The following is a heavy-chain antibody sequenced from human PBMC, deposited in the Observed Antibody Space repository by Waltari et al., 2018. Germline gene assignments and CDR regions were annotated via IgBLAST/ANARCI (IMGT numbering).Heavy chain of an antibody. CDR3: AKGEEHYMDV. V-gene: IGHV3-30*02. CDR2: IRYDGSNK. D-gene: IGHD1-1*01. J-gene: IGHJ6*03. CDR1: GFTFSSYG. Sequence: QVQLVESGGGVVQPGGSLRLSCAASGFTFSSYGMHWVRQAPGKGVEGVAFIRYDGSNKYYADSVKGRFTISRDNSKNTLYLQMNSLRAEDTAVYYCAKGEEHYMDVWGKGTTVTVSS.